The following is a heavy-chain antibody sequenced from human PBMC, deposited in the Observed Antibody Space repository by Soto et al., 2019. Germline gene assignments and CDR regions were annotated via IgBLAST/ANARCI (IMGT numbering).Heavy chain of an antibody. Sequence: SETLSLTCTVSGGSISSSSYYWSWIRQPPGKGLEWIGYIYYSGSTNYNPSLKSRVTISVDTSKNQFSLKLSSVTAADTAVYYCARQPPTYYYDSSGYYEPRSLPGPFDYWGQGTLVTVSS. CDR2: IYYSGST. V-gene: IGHV4-61*05. CDR3: ARQPPTYYYDSSGYYEPRSLPGPFDY. CDR1: GGSISSSSYY. D-gene: IGHD3-22*01. J-gene: IGHJ4*02.